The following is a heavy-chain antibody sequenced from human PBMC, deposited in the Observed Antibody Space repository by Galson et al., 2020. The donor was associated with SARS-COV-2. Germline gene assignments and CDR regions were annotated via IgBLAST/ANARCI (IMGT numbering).Heavy chain of an antibody. CDR1: GFTFSRYW. V-gene: IGHV3-7*01. CDR2: INKEGNEK. Sequence: GSLRLPCAGSGFTFSRYWMSWVRQAPGKGLEWVANINKEGNEKYYVDSVKGRFTISRDNANNLLYLQMNSLRAEDTAVYYCARDNDYGMDVWGQGTTVTVSS. CDR3: ARDNDYGMDV. J-gene: IGHJ6*02.